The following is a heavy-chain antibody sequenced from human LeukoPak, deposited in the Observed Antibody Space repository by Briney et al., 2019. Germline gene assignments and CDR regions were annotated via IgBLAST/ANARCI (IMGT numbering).Heavy chain of an antibody. J-gene: IGHJ4*02. CDR2: ICYSGST. D-gene: IGHD3-22*01. Sequence: SETLSLTCTVSGGSISSYYWSWIRQPPGKGLEWIGYICYSGSTNYNPSLKSRVTISVDTSKNQFSLKLSSVTAADTAVYYCARRAYDSSGYYHTDDYYFDYWGQGTLVTVSS. V-gene: IGHV4-59*01. CDR1: GGSISSYY. CDR3: ARRAYDSSGYYHTDDYYFDY.